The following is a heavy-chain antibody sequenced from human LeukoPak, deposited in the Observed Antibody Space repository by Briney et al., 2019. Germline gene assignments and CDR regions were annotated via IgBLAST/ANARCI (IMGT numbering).Heavy chain of an antibody. Sequence: SETLSLTCTVSGGSISSSSYYWGWIRQPPGKGLGWIGNIYYSGSTYYNPSLKSRVTISVDTSKNQFSLKLSSVTAADTAVYSCARLYCSSTSCYFDYWGQGTLVTVSS. D-gene: IGHD2-2*01. V-gene: IGHV4-39*01. J-gene: IGHJ4*02. CDR2: IYYSGST. CDR3: ARLYCSSTSCYFDY. CDR1: GGSISSSSYY.